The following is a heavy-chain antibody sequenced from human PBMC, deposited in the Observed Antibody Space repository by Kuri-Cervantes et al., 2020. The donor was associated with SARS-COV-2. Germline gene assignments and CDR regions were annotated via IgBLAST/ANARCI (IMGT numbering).Heavy chain of an antibody. CDR2: IYTSGST. V-gene: IGHV4-4*07. CDR1: GGSISSYY. D-gene: IGHD6-13*01. CDR3: ARGRGITAAGTGSPAPGYFDL. Sequence: SETLSLTCTVSGGSISSYYWSWIRQPAGKGLEWIGRIYTSGSTNYNPSLKSRVTMSVDTSKNQFSLKLSSVTAADTAVYYCARGRGITAAGTGSPAPGYFDLWGRGTLVTVSS. J-gene: IGHJ2*01.